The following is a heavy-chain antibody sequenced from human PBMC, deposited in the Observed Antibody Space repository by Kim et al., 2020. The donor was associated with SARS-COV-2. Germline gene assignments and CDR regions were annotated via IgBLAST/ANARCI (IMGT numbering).Heavy chain of an antibody. CDR2: IYGGGTI. Sequence: GGSLRLSCAASGITLTNNHMNWVRQAPGKGLEWVSVIYGGGTIDYADSVKDRFTISRDTSKNTVYLEMNSLRAEDTAVYYCARDIKFDGFAFFDLWGRST. J-gene: IGHJ2*01. D-gene: IGHD3-10*01. CDR3: ARDIKFDGFAFFDL. CDR1: GITLTNNH. V-gene: IGHV3-66*01.